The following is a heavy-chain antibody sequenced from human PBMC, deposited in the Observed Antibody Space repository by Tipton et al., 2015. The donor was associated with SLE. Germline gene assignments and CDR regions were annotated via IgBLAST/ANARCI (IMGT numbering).Heavy chain of an antibody. CDR2: ISSSDNSI. Sequence: SLRLSCAASGFTFSNYYMSWIRQAPGKGLEWVSYISSSDNSIYYADSVKGRFTISRDDSKNTLYLQMNSLRAEDTALYYCAKEIGTTGAFDYWGQGTLVTVSS. D-gene: IGHD1-1*01. CDR3: AKEIGTTGAFDY. V-gene: IGHV3-11*01. J-gene: IGHJ4*02. CDR1: GFTFSNYY.